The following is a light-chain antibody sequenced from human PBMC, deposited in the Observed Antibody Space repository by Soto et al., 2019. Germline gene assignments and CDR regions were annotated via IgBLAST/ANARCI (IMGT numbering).Light chain of an antibody. CDR1: QGISGS. J-gene: IGKJ4*01. CDR3: QQFKSYPRT. CDR2: AES. V-gene: IGKV1-9*01. Sequence: DIQLTQSPSFLSASVGDRVTITCRASQGISGSLAWYQQKPGKPPKLLIYAESTLQSGVPSRFSGSGSGTRGTLTISSLQPEDFATYYCQQFKSYPRTLGGGTKVDSK.